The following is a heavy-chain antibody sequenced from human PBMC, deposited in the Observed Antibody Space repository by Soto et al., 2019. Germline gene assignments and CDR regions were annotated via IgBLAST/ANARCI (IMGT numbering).Heavy chain of an antibody. J-gene: IGHJ4*02. CDR3: ARGVPLWFGESPYYFDY. Sequence: QVQLVQSGAEVKKPGASVKVSCKASGYTFATYGISWVRQAPGQGLEWMGWISAYNGITNYAQNLQGRVTMTTDTSTSTAYMELRSLRFDDTAVYYCARGVPLWFGESPYYFDYWGQGTLVTVSS. D-gene: IGHD3-10*01. CDR2: ISAYNGIT. CDR1: GYTFATYG. V-gene: IGHV1-18*01.